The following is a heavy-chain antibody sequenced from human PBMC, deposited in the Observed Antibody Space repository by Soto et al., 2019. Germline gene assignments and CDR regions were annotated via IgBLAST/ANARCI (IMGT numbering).Heavy chain of an antibody. D-gene: IGHD3-22*01. CDR1: GYTLTSYY. Sequence: GASVKVSCKASGYTLTSYYMHWVRQAPGQGLEWMGIINPSGGSTSYAQKFQGRVTMTRDTSTSTVYMELSSLRSEDTAVYYCARELVFITGYYYYYYGMDVWGKGTKVPVSS. V-gene: IGHV1-46*01. J-gene: IGHJ6*04. CDR3: ARELVFITGYYYYYYGMDV. CDR2: INPSGGST.